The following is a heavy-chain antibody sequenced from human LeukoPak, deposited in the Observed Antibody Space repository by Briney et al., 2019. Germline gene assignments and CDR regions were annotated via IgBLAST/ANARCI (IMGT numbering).Heavy chain of an antibody. CDR3: ARSGGYYYYGLDV. CDR1: GFTFSSYE. V-gene: IGHV3-48*03. Sequence: PGGSLRLSCAASGFTFSSYEMNWVRRAPGKGLEGVSYISSSGTTIYYADSVKGRFTISRDNAKNSLYLQMNSLRAEDTAVYYCARSGGYYYYGLDVWGKGTTVTVSS. CDR2: ISSSGTTI. D-gene: IGHD3-10*01. J-gene: IGHJ6*04.